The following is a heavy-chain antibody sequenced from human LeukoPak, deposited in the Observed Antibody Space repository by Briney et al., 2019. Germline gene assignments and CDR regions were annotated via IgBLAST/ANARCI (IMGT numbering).Heavy chain of an antibody. V-gene: IGHV1-69*05. CDR1: GGTFSSYA. CDR2: IIPIFGTA. CDR3: ARERSSSWSDYIDY. J-gene: IGHJ4*02. Sequence: SVNVSCKASGGTFSSYAISWVRQAPGQGLEWMGRIIPIFGTANYAQTFQGRVTITTDESTSTAYMELSSLRSEDTAVYYCARERSSSWSDYIDYWGQGTLVTVSS. D-gene: IGHD6-13*01.